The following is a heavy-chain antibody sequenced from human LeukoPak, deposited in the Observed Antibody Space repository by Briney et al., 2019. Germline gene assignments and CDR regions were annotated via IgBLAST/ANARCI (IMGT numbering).Heavy chain of an antibody. V-gene: IGHV1-8*01. J-gene: IGHJ4*02. D-gene: IGHD6-13*01. Sequence: ASVKVSCRASGYTFTSYDINWVRQATGQGLEWMGWMNPNSGNTGYAQKFQGRVTMTEDTSTDTAYMELSSLRSEDTAVYYCATETDGIAAAGFDYWGQGTLVTVSS. CDR3: ATETDGIAAAGFDY. CDR2: MNPNSGNT. CDR1: GYTFTSYD.